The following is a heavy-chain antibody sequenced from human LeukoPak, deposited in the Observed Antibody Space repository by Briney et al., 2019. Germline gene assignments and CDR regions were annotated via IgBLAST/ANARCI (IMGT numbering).Heavy chain of an antibody. CDR1: GFTFSSYG. V-gene: IGHV3-30*03. CDR3: ARNLFGRRGPRASAFGY. D-gene: IGHD3-10*01. Sequence: GGSLRLSCAASGFTFSSYGMHWVRQAPGKGLEWVAAISFDGSNKYYADSVKGRFSISRDNSKNTLYLQMNSLRAEDTAVYYCARNLFGRRGPRASAFGYWGQGTLVTVSS. CDR2: ISFDGSNK. J-gene: IGHJ4*02.